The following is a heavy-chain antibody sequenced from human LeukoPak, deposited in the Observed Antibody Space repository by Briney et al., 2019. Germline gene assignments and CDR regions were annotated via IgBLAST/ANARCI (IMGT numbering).Heavy chain of an antibody. CDR2: IYPGDSDP. V-gene: IGHV5-51*07. CDR1: GYIFTTYW. Sequence: GESLKISCKGSGYIFTTYWIGWVHQMPGKGLEWMGIIYPGDSDPRYSPSFQGQVTISADKSISTAYLQWSSLKASDSAMYYCVRHGLGSSWFGFDYWGQGTLVTVSS. D-gene: IGHD6-13*01. J-gene: IGHJ4*02. CDR3: VRHGLGSSWFGFDY.